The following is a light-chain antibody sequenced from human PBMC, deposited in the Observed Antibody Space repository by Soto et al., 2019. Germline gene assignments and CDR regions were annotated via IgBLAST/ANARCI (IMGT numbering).Light chain of an antibody. Sequence: DIQMTQSPSSLSASVGDRVTITCRASQSISSYLIWNQQKPGKAPNLLIYAASSLQSGVPSRFSGSGSGTDFTLTISSLQPEDFATYYCQQLNSYLRFGQGTRLEI. CDR3: QQLNSYLR. CDR1: QSISSY. V-gene: IGKV1-17*01. J-gene: IGKJ5*01. CDR2: AAS.